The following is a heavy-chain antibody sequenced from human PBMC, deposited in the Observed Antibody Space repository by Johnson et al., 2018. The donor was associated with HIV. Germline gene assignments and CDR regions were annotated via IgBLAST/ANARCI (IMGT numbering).Heavy chain of an antibody. CDR3: AKDMRVVGATDFHNPVFDI. D-gene: IGHD1-26*01. J-gene: IGHJ3*02. V-gene: IGHV3-9*01. CDR1: GFTFDDYA. Sequence: VQLVESGGGLVQSGRSLRLSCAASGFTFDDYAMHWVRQAPGKGLEWVSGISWNSGSKGYADSVKGRFTISRDNARNSLYLQMNSLRAEDTALYSCAKDMRVVGATDFHNPVFDIWGQGTMVTVSS. CDR2: ISWNSGSK.